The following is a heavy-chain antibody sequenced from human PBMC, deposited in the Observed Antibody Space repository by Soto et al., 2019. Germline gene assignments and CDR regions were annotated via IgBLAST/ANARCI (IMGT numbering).Heavy chain of an antibody. Sequence: QVQLVESGGGVVQPGRSLRLSCAASGFTFSSHGLHWVRQAPSRGLEWVAVISYDGTNKQYGYSVKGRFTISRDNSQNTLYLQMNSLRAEDTAVYYCVKDRRTEAYGMEVWGQGTTVTVSS. CDR1: GFTFSSHG. V-gene: IGHV3-30*18. CDR3: VKDRRTEAYGMEV. CDR2: ISYDGTNK. J-gene: IGHJ6*02. D-gene: IGHD2-21*01.